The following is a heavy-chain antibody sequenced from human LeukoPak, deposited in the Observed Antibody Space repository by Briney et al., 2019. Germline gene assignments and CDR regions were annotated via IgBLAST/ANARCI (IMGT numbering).Heavy chain of an antibody. CDR2: ISDSGGGT. V-gene: IGHV3-23*01. CDR1: GFTFSSYA. D-gene: IGHD3-10*01. Sequence: GGSLRLSWAASGFTFSSYAMSWVRQAPGKGLKWVSSISDSGGGTHYEDSVKGRFTISRDNSKNTLYLQMNSLRAEDTAIYYCAKDSGPGSYYPTGDEYWGQGILVTVSS. J-gene: IGHJ4*02. CDR3: AKDSGPGSYYPTGDEY.